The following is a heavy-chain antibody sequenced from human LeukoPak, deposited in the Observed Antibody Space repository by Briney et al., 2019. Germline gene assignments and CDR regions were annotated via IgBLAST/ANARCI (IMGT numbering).Heavy chain of an antibody. Sequence: PGGSLRLSCAASGFTFSNAWMNWVRQAPGKGLEWVGRIKSKTDGGTTDYAAPVKGRFTISRDDSKNTPYLQMNSLKTEDTAVYYCTTDRWYSSGWNYYGMDVWGQGTTVTVSS. J-gene: IGHJ6*02. CDR2: IKSKTDGGTT. CDR1: GFTFSNAW. D-gene: IGHD6-19*01. CDR3: TTDRWYSSGWNYYGMDV. V-gene: IGHV3-15*07.